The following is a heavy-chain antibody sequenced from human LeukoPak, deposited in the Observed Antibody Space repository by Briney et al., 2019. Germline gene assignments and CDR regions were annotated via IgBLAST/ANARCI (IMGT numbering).Heavy chain of an antibody. CDR1: GGSISSSNW. V-gene: IGHV4-4*02. D-gene: IGHD6-13*01. Sequence: SETLSLTCAVSGGSISSSNWWSWVRQPPGKGLEWIGEIYHSGSTNYNPSLKSRVTISVDTSKNQFSLKLSSVTAADTAVYYCARGFIAAAGTIDYWGQGTLVTVSS. J-gene: IGHJ4*02. CDR3: ARGFIAAAGTIDY. CDR2: IYHSGST.